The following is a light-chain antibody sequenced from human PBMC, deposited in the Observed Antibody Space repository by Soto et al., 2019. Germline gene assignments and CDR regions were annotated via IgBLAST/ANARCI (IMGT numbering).Light chain of an antibody. J-gene: IGKJ2*01. CDR1: QSISSW. CDR2: KTT. V-gene: IGKV1-5*03. CDR3: QQYNSLYA. Sequence: DIPMTQSPSTLSASVGDRVTITCRASQSISSWLAGYQQKPGKAHKLLIYKTTSLESGVPSWFSGRGAGTDLTLTICSLQPDDLAPYYCQQYNSLYAFGQGTKLEIK.